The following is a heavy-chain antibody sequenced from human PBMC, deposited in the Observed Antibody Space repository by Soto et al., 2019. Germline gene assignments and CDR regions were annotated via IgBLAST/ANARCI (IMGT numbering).Heavy chain of an antibody. V-gene: IGHV4-4*02. CDR3: ARDQDGGNPDGPSPNWFDP. D-gene: IGHD2-15*01. J-gene: IGHJ5*02. Sequence: SGTLSLTCALFRHSFSSINWWSSVRDPPGKGLEWIGEIYHSGSTNYNPSLKSRVTISVDKSKNQFSLKLSSVTAADTAVYYCARDQDGGNPDGPSPNWFDPWGQGTLVT. CDR1: RHSFSSINW. CDR2: IYHSGST.